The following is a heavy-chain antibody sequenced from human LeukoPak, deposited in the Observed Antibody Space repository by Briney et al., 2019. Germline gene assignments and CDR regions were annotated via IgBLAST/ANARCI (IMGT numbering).Heavy chain of an antibody. Sequence: GGSLRLSCAASGYTFSSYWMHWVRQTPGKGLVWVSRINSDGSSTGYADSVKGRFTISRDNAKNTLYLQMNSLGAEDTALYYCARETLINVDAFDIWGQGTMVTVSS. J-gene: IGHJ3*02. D-gene: IGHD3-16*01. CDR2: INSDGSST. CDR3: ARETLINVDAFDI. V-gene: IGHV3-74*01. CDR1: GYTFSSYW.